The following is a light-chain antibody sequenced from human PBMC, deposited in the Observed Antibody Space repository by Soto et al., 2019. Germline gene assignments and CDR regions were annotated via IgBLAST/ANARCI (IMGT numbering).Light chain of an antibody. V-gene: IGKV3-20*01. CDR2: DTS. CDR1: QNVVGYN. Sequence: EVVLTQSPGTLSLSPGERATLSCRASQNVVGYNLAWYQQKPGQPPRLLFYDTSSRAAAASDRFSGSGSGTDFTLTISRRETGDVAVYYCQQYGASPWTFGQGTKIEVK. J-gene: IGKJ1*01. CDR3: QQYGASPWT.